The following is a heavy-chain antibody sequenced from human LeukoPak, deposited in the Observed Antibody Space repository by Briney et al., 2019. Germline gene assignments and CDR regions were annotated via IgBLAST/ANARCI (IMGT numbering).Heavy chain of an antibody. D-gene: IGHD6-19*01. J-gene: IGHJ4*02. Sequence: GGSLRLSCVASGFTFSSYWMSWVRQAPGKGLEWVANIKQDGSEKYCVDSLKGRFTISRDNAKNSLYLQMNSLTDEDTAIYYCARSLRVAVAAGYWGQGTLVTVSS. CDR2: IKQDGSEK. CDR3: ARSLRVAVAAGY. V-gene: IGHV3-7*01. CDR1: GFTFSSYW.